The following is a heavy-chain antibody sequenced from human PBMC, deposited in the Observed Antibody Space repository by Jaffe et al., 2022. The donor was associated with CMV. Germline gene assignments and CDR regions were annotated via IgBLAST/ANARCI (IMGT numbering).Heavy chain of an antibody. V-gene: IGHV3-64D*06. D-gene: IGHD3-22*01. CDR2: ISSNGGST. CDR1: GFTFSSYA. J-gene: IGHJ4*02. Sequence: EVQLVESGGGLVQPGGSLRLSCSASGFTFSSYAMHWVRQAPGKGLEYVSAISSNGGSTYYADSVKGRFTISRDNSKNTLYLQMSSLRAEDTAVYYCVKVVGVDYYDSSGYSDYWGQGTLVTVSS. CDR3: VKVVGVDYYDSSGYSDY.